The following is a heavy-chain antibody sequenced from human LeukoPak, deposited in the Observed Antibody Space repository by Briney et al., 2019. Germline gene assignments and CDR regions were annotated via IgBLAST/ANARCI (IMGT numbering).Heavy chain of an antibody. V-gene: IGHV3-23*01. CDR2: ISGSGGST. D-gene: IGHD5-18*01. Sequence: PGGSLRLSCAASGFTFSSYNMNWVRQAPGKGLEWVSAISGSGGSTYYADSVKGRFTISRDNSKNTLYLQMNSLRAEDTAVYYCAKVGGGYSYGRVDYWGQGTLVTVSS. CDR1: GFTFSSYN. J-gene: IGHJ4*02. CDR3: AKVGGGYSYGRVDY.